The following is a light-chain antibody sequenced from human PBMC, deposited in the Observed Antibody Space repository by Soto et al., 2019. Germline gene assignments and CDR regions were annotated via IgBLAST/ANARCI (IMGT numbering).Light chain of an antibody. Sequence: QSALTQPASVSGSPGQSITISCTGTSSDVGGFNYVSWYQHHPGKAPKLMIYDVTNRPSGVSDRFSGSKSGNTASLTISGLQAEDEAYYYCSSYARTTLLVFGGGTKLTVL. J-gene: IGLJ2*01. CDR3: SSYARTTLLV. CDR1: SSDVGGFNY. CDR2: DVT. V-gene: IGLV2-14*03.